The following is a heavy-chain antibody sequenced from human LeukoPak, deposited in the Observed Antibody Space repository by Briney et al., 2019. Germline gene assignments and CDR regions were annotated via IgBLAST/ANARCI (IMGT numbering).Heavy chain of an antibody. CDR3: ASDSIAVAGDY. D-gene: IGHD6-19*01. J-gene: IGHJ4*02. CDR1: GFTFSSYW. Sequence: GGSLRLSCAASGFTFSSYWMSWVRQAPGKGLEWVANIKQDGSEKYYVDSVEGRFTISRDNAKNSLYLQMNSLRAEDTAVYYCASDSIAVAGDYWGQGTLVTVSS. CDR2: IKQDGSEK. V-gene: IGHV3-7*03.